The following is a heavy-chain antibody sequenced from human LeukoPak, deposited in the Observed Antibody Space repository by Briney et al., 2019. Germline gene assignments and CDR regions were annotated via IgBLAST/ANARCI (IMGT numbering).Heavy chain of an antibody. J-gene: IGHJ4*02. D-gene: IGHD3-10*01. V-gene: IGHV3-23*01. Sequence: GGSLRLSRAASGFSFSSYAMNWVRQAPGKGLEWVSSVSGSGSATYYADSVKGRFTISRDNSKNTLYLQMNSLRVEDTAVYFCAKAMTYYFDYWGQGALVTVSS. CDR1: GFSFSSYA. CDR2: VSGSGSAT. CDR3: AKAMTYYFDY.